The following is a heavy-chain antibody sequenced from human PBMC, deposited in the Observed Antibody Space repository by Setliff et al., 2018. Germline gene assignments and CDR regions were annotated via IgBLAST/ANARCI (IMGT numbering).Heavy chain of an antibody. Sequence: GESLKISCAASGFNFSGYGMHWVRQAPGKGLEWVAVIWYDGSNKYYADSVKGRFTISRDNSKNTLYLQMDSLRAEDTAVYYCAKDGLEAGTGWYFQHWGQGTLVTVSS. CDR1: GFNFSGYG. D-gene: IGHD6-19*01. V-gene: IGHV3-33*06. CDR3: AKDGLEAGTGWYFQH. J-gene: IGHJ1*01. CDR2: IWYDGSNK.